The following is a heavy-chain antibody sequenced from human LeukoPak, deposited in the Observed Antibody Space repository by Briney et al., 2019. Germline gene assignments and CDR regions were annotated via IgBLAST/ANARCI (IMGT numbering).Heavy chain of an antibody. D-gene: IGHD5-12*01. J-gene: IGHJ3*02. CDR2: INTDGSST. V-gene: IGHV3-74*01. CDR1: GFTFSSYG. CDR3: ARDYLSAFDI. Sequence: GGSLRLSCAASGFTFSSYGMHWVRQGPGKGLVWVSRINTDGSSTSNADSVKGRFTISRDNAKNILYLQMNSLRAEDTAVYYCARDYLSAFDIWGQGTMVTVSS.